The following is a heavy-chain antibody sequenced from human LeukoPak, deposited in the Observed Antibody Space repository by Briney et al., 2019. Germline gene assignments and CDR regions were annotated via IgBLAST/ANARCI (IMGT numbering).Heavy chain of an antibody. CDR1: GYTFTSYY. J-gene: IGHJ4*02. Sequence: GSSVKVSCKASGYTFTSYYMHWVRQAPGQGLEWMGIINPSGGSTSYAQKFQGRVTMTRDTSTSTVYMELSSLRSEDTAVYYCALSSSPLRPDYWGQGTLVTVCS. V-gene: IGHV1-46*01. CDR3: ALSSSPLRPDY. CDR2: INPSGGST. D-gene: IGHD6-6*01.